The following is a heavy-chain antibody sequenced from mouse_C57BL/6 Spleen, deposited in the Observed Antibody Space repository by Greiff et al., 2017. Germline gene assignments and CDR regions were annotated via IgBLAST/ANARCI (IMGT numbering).Heavy chain of an antibody. CDR2: IYPGDGDT. CDR3: ARGDRAMDY. D-gene: IGHD2-14*01. Sequence: QVQLQQSGAELVKPGASVKISCKASGYAFSGYWMNWVKQRPGKGLEWIGQIYPGDGDTNYNGKFKGKATLTADKSSSTAYMQLSSLTSEDSAVYFCARGDRAMDYWGQGTSVTVSS. J-gene: IGHJ4*01. V-gene: IGHV1-80*01. CDR1: GYAFSGYW.